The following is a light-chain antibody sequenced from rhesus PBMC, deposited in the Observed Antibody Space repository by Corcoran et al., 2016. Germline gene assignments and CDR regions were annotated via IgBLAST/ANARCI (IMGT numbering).Light chain of an antibody. V-gene: IGKV1-74*01. CDR1: ENVNNY. CDR3: QHGYGTPWT. CDR2: KAS. Sequence: DIQMTQSPSSLSVSVGDRVTITCRASENVNNYLNWYQLIPGKAPNLLIYKASTLQSGVPSRFSGGGSGTDYTFTISSLQPEDVATYYCQHGYGTPWTFGQGTKVEIK. J-gene: IGKJ1*01.